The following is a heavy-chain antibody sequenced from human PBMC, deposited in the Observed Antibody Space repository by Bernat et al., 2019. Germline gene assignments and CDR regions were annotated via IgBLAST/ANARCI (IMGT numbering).Heavy chain of an antibody. D-gene: IGHD3-16*02. J-gene: IGHJ3*02. Sequence: EVQLLESGGGLVQPGGSLRLSCAASGFTFSSYAMCWVRQAPGKWLEWVSAISGSGGSTYYADSVKGRFTISRDNSKNTLYLQMNSLRAEDTAVYYCAKGGLIGNAFDIWGQGTMVTVSS. CDR2: ISGSGGST. V-gene: IGHV3-23*01. CDR3: AKGGLIGNAFDI. CDR1: GFTFSSYA.